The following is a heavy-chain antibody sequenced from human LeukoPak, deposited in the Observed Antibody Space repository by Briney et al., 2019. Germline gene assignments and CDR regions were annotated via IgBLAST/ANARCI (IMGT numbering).Heavy chain of an antibody. CDR3: VSDSSGYYYSHFDY. D-gene: IGHD3-22*01. CDR2: IRYDGSNK. J-gene: IGHJ4*02. CDR1: GFTFSSYG. Sequence: GGSLRLSCAASGFTFSSYGMHWVRQAPGKGLEWVAFIRYDGSNKYYADSVKGRFTISRDNSKNTLYLQMNSLRAEDTAVYYCVSDSSGYYYSHFDYWGQGTLVTVSS. V-gene: IGHV3-30*02.